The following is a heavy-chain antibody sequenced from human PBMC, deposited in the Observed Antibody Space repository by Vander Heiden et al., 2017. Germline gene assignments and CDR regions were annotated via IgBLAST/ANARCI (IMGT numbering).Heavy chain of an antibody. D-gene: IGHD2-15*01. CDR1: GFIFSDQY. CDR3: ARGDMQN. CDR2: TRSKGVSYTT. V-gene: IGHV3-72*01. J-gene: IGHJ4*02. Sequence: EVQFVPSWGFFVQPGGSLRLSCPSSGFIFSDQYMDWFRQAPGKGLEGVGRTRSKGVSYTTDYAVSVKGRFTISRDDSTNSLYLHMNSLRTEDTDIYYCARGDMQNWGQGTLVTVSS.